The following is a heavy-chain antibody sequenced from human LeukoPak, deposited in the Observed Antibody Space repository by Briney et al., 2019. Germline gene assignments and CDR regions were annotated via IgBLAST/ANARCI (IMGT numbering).Heavy chain of an antibody. CDR1: GFTFSSYW. J-gene: IGHJ4*02. V-gene: IGHV3-74*01. Sequence: GGSLRLSCAASGFTFSSYWMHWVRQSPGKGLVWVSGINSGGSSTSYADSVKGRFTISRDNAKNTVYLQMNSLRAEDTAVYHCATSRTFDYCGQGTLVTVSS. CDR3: ATSRTFDY. CDR2: INSGGSST.